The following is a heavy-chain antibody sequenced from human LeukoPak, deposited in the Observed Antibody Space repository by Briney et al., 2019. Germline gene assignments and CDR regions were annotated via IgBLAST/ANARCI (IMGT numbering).Heavy chain of an antibody. CDR2: INHSGST. CDR1: GGSLSGYY. Sequence: SETLSLTCAVYGGSLSGYYWSWIRQPPGKGLEWIGKINHSGSTNYKSSLKSRVTISVDTSKNQFSLKLSSVTAADTAVYYCARDGVNYYDISGYDIWGRGTLVTVSS. D-gene: IGHD3-22*01. J-gene: IGHJ4*02. V-gene: IGHV4-34*01. CDR3: ARDGVNYYDISGYDI.